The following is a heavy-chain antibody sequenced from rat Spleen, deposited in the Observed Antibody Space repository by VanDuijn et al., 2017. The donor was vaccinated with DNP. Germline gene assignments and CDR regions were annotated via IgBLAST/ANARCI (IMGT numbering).Heavy chain of an antibody. CDR2: MQSDGFT. Sequence: QVQLMESGPGLVQPSQTLSLTCTVSGFSLTGYHVDWVRQPPGKGLEWMGKMQSDGFTDYNSPLTSRLSISRDTSKSQVFLRMSSVQTEDTAMYFCARSQGYYYDGSYYPFAYWGQGTLVTVSS. D-gene: IGHD1-12*02. CDR3: ARSQGYYYDGSYYPFAY. V-gene: IGHV2-27*01. J-gene: IGHJ3*01. CDR1: GFSLTGYH.